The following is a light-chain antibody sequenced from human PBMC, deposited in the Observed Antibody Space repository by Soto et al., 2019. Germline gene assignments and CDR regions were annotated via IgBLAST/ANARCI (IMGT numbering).Light chain of an antibody. CDR2: SDD. CDR1: NSNIGSNN. J-gene: IGLJ1*01. V-gene: IGLV1-44*01. CDR3: AAWDDSLSGYV. Sequence: QSVLTQPPSASGTPGQRVTVSCSGSNSNIGSNNVNWYQQLPGAAPKLLIYSDDQRPSGVPDRFSGSKSGTSASLAISGLQAEDEADYYCAAWDDSLSGYVFGTGTKVTVL.